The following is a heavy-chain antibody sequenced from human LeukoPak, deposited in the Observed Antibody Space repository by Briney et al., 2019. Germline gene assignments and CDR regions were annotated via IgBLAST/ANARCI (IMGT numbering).Heavy chain of an antibody. Sequence: SETLSFTCTVSGGSISSSTYYWGWIRQSPGKGLEWIGTVYYSGSTYYNPSLKSRVSASVDTSKNQFSLKLNSVTAADTAVNYCARLGGLTMIVVVFDYWGQGVLVTVSS. D-gene: IGHD3-22*01. CDR2: VYYSGST. J-gene: IGHJ4*02. CDR1: GGSISSSTYY. CDR3: ARLGGLTMIVVVFDY. V-gene: IGHV4-39*01.